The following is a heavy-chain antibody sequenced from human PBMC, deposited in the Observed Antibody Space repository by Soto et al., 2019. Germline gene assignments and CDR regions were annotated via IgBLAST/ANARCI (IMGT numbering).Heavy chain of an antibody. CDR2: LYLSRGT. CDR1: GGSISDTSYY. J-gene: IGHJ4*01. CDR3: ARAFCTNGVCYYFFDY. D-gene: IGHD2-8*01. Sequence: SETLSLTCPVSGGSISDTSYYWGWIRQPQGKGLEWIGSLYLSRGTDYNPSLQSRATIFVDTAKNQFSLNLTSVIAADTAVYYCARAFCTNGVCYYFFDYSGHGTLVTVSS. V-gene: IGHV4-39*01.